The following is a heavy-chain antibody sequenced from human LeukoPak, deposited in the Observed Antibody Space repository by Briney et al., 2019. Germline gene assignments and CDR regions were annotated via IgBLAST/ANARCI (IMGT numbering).Heavy chain of an antibody. CDR1: GYSFTSYW. Sequence: GESLKISCQGSGYSFTSYWIGWVRQMPGKGLEWMGIIYPGDSDTRYSPSFQGQVTISADKSISTAYLQWSSLKASDTAMYYCARGLGHYDSSEVLYYYGMDVWGQGTTVTVSS. V-gene: IGHV5-51*01. D-gene: IGHD3-22*01. J-gene: IGHJ6*02. CDR2: IYPGDSDT. CDR3: ARGLGHYDSSEVLYYYGMDV.